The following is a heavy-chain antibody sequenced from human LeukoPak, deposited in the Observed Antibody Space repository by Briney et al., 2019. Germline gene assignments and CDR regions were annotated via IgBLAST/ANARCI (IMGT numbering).Heavy chain of an antibody. CDR1: GITFRSYG. V-gene: IGHV3-30*02. D-gene: IGHD2-15*01. Sequence: GGSLRLSCAASGITFRSYGMHWVRQAPGKGLEWVAFIWYDGSNKYYADSVKGRFTISRDNSRDTLFLQMNSLRAEDTAVYYCATDRATQYFDYWGQGTLVSVSS. CDR2: IWYDGSNK. CDR3: ATDRATQYFDY. J-gene: IGHJ4*02.